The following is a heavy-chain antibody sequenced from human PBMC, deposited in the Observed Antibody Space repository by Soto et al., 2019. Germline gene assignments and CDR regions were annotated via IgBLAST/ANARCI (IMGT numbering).Heavy chain of an antibody. J-gene: IGHJ4*02. CDR3: AKADCGGDCYSPDFDY. Sequence: GVLRLSCAASGFTFSSYAMSWVRQAPGKGLEWVSAISGSGGSTYYADSVKGRFTISRDNSKNTLYLQMNSLRAEDTAVYYCAKADCGGDCYSPDFDYWGQGTLVTVSS. V-gene: IGHV3-23*01. CDR1: GFTFSSYA. D-gene: IGHD2-21*02. CDR2: ISGSGGST.